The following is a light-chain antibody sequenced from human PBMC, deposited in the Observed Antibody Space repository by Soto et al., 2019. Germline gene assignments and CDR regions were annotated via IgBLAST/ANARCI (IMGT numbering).Light chain of an antibody. V-gene: IGLV3-1*01. Sequence: SYELTQPPSVSVSPGQTASITCSGDKLGDKYACWYQQKPGQSPVLVIYQDSKRPSGITERFSGSNSGNTATLTISGTQAMDEADYSCQAWDSSTAHVFGTGTKVTVL. CDR2: QDS. J-gene: IGLJ1*01. CDR3: QAWDSSTAHV. CDR1: KLGDKY.